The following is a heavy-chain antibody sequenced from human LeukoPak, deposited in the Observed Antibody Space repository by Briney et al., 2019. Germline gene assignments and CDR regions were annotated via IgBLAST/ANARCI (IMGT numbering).Heavy chain of an antibody. CDR3: AREATVTTPYFDY. CDR1: GFTFSYYY. J-gene: IGHJ4*02. D-gene: IGHD4-17*01. V-gene: IGHV3-11*01. CDR2: ISSSGSTI. Sequence: GGSLRLSCAASGFTFSYYYMSWIRQAPGKGLEWVSYISSSGSTIYYADSVKGRFTISRDNAKNSLYLQMNSLRAEDTAVYYCAREATVTTPYFDYWGQGTLVTVSS.